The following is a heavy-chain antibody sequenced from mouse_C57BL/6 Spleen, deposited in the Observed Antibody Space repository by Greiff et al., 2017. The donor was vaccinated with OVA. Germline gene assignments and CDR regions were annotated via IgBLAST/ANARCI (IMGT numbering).Heavy chain of an antibody. CDR3: ARSRSSDY. CDR1: GYTFTSYW. Sequence: QVQLQQPGAELVMPGASVKLSCKASGYTFTSYWMHWVKQRPGQGLEWIGEIDPSDSYTNYNQKFKGKSTLTVDKSSSTAYMQLSSLTSEDSAVYYCARSRSSDYWGQGTTLTVSS. D-gene: IGHD1-1*01. CDR2: IDPSDSYT. V-gene: IGHV1-69*01. J-gene: IGHJ2*01.